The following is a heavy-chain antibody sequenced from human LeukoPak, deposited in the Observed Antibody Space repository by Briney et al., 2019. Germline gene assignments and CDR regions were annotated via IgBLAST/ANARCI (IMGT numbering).Heavy chain of an antibody. Sequence: GGSLRLSCAASGFTFSAHGMNWVRQSPGRGLEWVSGIGGSGGFITYYADSVKGRFTVSRDNSKDTMYLQMNGLRAEDTAIYYCARDRAWAQYYYWGQGTLVTVSS. CDR1: GFTFSAHG. CDR2: IGGSGGFIT. J-gene: IGHJ4*02. D-gene: IGHD3-10*01. V-gene: IGHV3-23*01. CDR3: ARDRAWAQYYY.